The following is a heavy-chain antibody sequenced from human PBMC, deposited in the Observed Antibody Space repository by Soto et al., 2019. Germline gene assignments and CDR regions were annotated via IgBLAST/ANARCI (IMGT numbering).Heavy chain of an antibody. D-gene: IGHD2-8*02. Sequence: QVQLVQSGAEVKRPESSMKVSCKPSGGTFNNYGINWVRQAPGQGLEWMGAIIPISGTTKYAQKFQGRVTITADKSTSTVYMDLSSLRSEDTAVYYCARWGGLSCSGAVCFKKPFDYWGQGTLVTVSS. V-gene: IGHV1-69*06. CDR3: ARWGGLSCSGAVCFKKPFDY. CDR1: GGTFNNYG. J-gene: IGHJ4*02. CDR2: IIPISGTT.